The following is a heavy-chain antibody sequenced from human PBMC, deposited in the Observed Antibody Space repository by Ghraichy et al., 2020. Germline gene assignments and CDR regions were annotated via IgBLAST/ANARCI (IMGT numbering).Heavy chain of an antibody. CDR2: ISHCGSA. V-gene: IGHV4-34*01. J-gene: IGHJ5*02. CDR3: ARTASHRPIGWFDP. D-gene: IGHD3-16*01. CDR1: GGSFNDYY. Sequence: SETLSLTCAVYGGSFNDYYWSWIRQPPGKGLEWIGEISHCGSAKYSPSLNSRVTISVDTAKYQFSLNVSSVTAADTSIYYCARTASHRPIGWFDPWGQGTLVTVSS.